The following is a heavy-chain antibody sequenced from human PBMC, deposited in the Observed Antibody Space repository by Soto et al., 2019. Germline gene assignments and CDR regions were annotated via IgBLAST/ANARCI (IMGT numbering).Heavy chain of an antibody. CDR1: GYTFTSYA. CDR2: ISAYNGNT. Sequence: QVQLVQSGAEVKKPGASVKVSCKASGYTFTSYAISWVRQAPGQGLEWMGWISAYNGNTKYAQKVQGRVTMTTDTATRTAYMDLRSLRSDDTAVYYCARDVNSGTFDSWGQGTLVTVSS. D-gene: IGHD3-10*01. CDR3: ARDVNSGTFDS. J-gene: IGHJ4*02. V-gene: IGHV1-18*01.